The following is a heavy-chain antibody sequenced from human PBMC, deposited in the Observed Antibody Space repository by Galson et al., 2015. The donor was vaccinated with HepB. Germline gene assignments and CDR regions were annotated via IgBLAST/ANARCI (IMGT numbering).Heavy chain of an antibody. Sequence: SLRLSCAASGFTFSDYYMSWIRQAPGKGLEWLSYISASTIYTNYADSVKGRFTVSRDNAKNSLNLQMNSLRAEDTAVYYCARVADVDYGDHSHFDHWGQGTLVTVSS. CDR1: GFTFSDYY. J-gene: IGHJ4*02. V-gene: IGHV3-11*06. D-gene: IGHD4-17*01. CDR2: ISASTIYT. CDR3: ARVADVDYGDHSHFDH.